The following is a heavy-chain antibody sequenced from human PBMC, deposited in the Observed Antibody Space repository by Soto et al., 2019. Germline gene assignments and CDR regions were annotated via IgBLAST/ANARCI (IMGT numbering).Heavy chain of an antibody. D-gene: IGHD6-13*01. V-gene: IGHV1-69*13. J-gene: IGHJ6*02. Sequence: SSVKVPCKASGCTLSRYAISRVRLAPAQTLEWMGAIIPICGTANSAQVFQGRVTITADESTSTAYMELSSLRSEDTAVYYCAREYSSSWYYYYYYGMDVWGQGTTVTVSS. CDR3: AREYSSSWYYYYYYGMDV. CDR2: IIPICGTA. CDR1: GCTLSRYA.